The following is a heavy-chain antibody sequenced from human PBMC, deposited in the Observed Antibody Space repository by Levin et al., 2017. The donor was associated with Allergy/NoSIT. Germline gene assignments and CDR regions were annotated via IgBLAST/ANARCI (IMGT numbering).Heavy chain of an antibody. D-gene: IGHD2-2*01. CDR1: GFTFSNYY. CDR2: VISDGSIT. V-gene: IGHV3-74*01. CDR3: ARGGCSSTSCLDN. Sequence: AGESLKISCAASGFTFSNYYMHWVRQAPGKGLVWVSRVISDGSITDYADSVKGRFTISRDNARNTLYLQMNSLRAEDTAVYYCARGGCSSTSCLDNWGQGILVTVSS. J-gene: IGHJ4*02.